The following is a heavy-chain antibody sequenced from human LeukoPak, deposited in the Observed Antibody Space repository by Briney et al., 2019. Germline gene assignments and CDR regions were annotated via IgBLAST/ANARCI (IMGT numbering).Heavy chain of an antibody. J-gene: IGHJ5*02. Sequence: PSETLSLTCTVSGGSISSSSYYWGWIRQPPGKGLEWIGSIYYSGSTYYNPSLKSRVTISVDTSKNQFSLKLSSVAAADTAVYYCARGYVFPLPSSGSYYGPINWFDPWGQGTLVTVSS. CDR1: GGSISSSSYY. V-gene: IGHV4-39*07. CDR3: ARGYVFPLPSSGSYYGPINWFDP. D-gene: IGHD3-10*01. CDR2: IYYSGST.